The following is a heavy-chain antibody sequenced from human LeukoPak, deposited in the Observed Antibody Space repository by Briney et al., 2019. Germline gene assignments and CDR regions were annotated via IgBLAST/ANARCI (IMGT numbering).Heavy chain of an antibody. V-gene: IGHV3-74*01. J-gene: IGHJ5*01. D-gene: IGHD1-26*01. CDR2: INSDESST. CDR1: GFTFSSYW. Sequence: GGSLRLSCAASGFTFSSYWMHWVRQAPGKGLVWVSRINSDESSTSYADSVKGRFTISRDNAKNTLYLQMNSLRAEDTAVYYCARDQGSSWFDSWGQGTLVTVSS. CDR3: ARDQGSSWFDS.